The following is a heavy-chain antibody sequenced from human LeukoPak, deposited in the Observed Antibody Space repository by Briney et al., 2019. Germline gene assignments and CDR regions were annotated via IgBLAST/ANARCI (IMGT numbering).Heavy chain of an antibody. Sequence: SETLSLTCTVSGGSISGYYWSWIRQPPGKGLEWIGYIYYSGNTNYNPSLKGRVTISVDKSKNQFSLKLSSVTAADTAVYYCATRGYFDWNPFDYWGQGTLVTVSS. CDR3: ATRGYFDWNPFDY. V-gene: IGHV4-59*12. J-gene: IGHJ4*02. CDR2: IYYSGNT. D-gene: IGHD3-9*01. CDR1: GGSISGYY.